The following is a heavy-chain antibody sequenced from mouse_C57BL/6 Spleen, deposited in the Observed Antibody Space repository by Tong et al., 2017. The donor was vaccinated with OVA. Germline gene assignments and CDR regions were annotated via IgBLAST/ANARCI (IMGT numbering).Heavy chain of an antibody. CDR1: GYSFTGYI. CDR3: ARDGNYVGYYAMDY. V-gene: IGHV1-20*01. CDR2: INPYNGDT. Sequence: EVQLQESGPELVKPGASVKISCKASGYSFTGYIMNLVKQSHGKSLEWIGRINPYNGDTFYNQKFKGKATLTVDKSSSTAHMELRSLTSEDSAVYYCARDGNYVGYYAMDYWGQGTSVTVSS. J-gene: IGHJ4*01. D-gene: IGHD2-1*01.